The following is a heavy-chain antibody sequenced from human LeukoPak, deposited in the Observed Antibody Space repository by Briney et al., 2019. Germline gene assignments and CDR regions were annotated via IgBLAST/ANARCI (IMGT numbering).Heavy chain of an antibody. CDR1: GFTFSNYP. J-gene: IGHJ4*02. Sequence: GGSLRLSCAASGFTFSNYPMGWVRQAPGKGLEWVSSISSSGSYIYYADSVKGRFTISRDNAKNSLYLQMNSLRAEDTAVYYCAREWELLDYWGQGTLVTVSS. CDR2: ISSSGSYI. D-gene: IGHD1-26*01. V-gene: IGHV3-21*01. CDR3: AREWELLDY.